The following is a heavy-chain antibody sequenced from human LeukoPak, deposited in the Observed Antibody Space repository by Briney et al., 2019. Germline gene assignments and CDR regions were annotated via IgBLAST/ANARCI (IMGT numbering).Heavy chain of an antibody. CDR1: GFTFSSYE. D-gene: IGHD2-21*02. V-gene: IGHV3-48*03. CDR2: ISSSGSTI. J-gene: IGHJ1*01. CDR3: ADTSPLCGGDCYKYFQH. Sequence: TGGSLRLSCAASGFTFSSYEMNWVRQAPGKGLEWVSYISSSGSTIYYADSVKGRFTISRDNAKNSLYLQMNSLRAEDTAVYYCADTSPLCGGDCYKYFQHWGQGTLVTVSS.